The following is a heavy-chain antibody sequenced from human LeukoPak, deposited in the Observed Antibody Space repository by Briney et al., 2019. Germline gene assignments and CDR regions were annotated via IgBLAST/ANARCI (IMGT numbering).Heavy chain of an antibody. CDR3: SRENGAFSPFGY. CDR2: ISYSGST. CDR1: GGSISGTSYY. V-gene: IGHV4-39*07. Sequence: PSETLSLTCTVSGGSISGTSYYWGWIRQPPGNGLEWIGSISYSGSTHYNPSLESRVTVSLDKSKNQLSLNLTSVTAADTAVYYCSRENGAFSPFGYWGQGTLVTVLS. J-gene: IGHJ4*02. D-gene: IGHD2-8*01.